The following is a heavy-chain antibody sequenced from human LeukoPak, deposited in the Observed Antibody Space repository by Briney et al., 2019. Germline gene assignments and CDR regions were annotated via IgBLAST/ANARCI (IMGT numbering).Heavy chain of an antibody. CDR3: ARPRGQQLAYDAFDI. V-gene: IGHV4-61*05. CDR2: IYYSGST. D-gene: IGHD6-13*01. J-gene: IGHJ3*02. Sequence: PSETLSLTCTVSGGSIRSSSYYWGWIRQPPGKGLEWIGYIYYSGSTNYNPSLKSRVTISVDTSKNQFSLKLSSVTAADTAVYYCARPRGQQLAYDAFDIWGQGTMVTVSS. CDR1: GGSIRSSSYY.